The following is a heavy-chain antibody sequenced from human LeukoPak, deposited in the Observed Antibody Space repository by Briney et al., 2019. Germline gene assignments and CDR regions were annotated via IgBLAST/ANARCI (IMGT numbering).Heavy chain of an antibody. CDR2: ISGSTSNI. D-gene: IGHD5-24*01. CDR3: AREEMATMDAFDI. J-gene: IGHJ3*02. CDR1: GFTFTTYS. Sequence: GGSLRLSCAASGFTFTTYSMNWVRQAPGKGLEWVSYISGSTSNIKYADSVMGRFTISRDNAKNSLYLQMNSLRDEDTAVYYCAREEMATMDAFDIWGQGTMVTVSS. V-gene: IGHV3-48*02.